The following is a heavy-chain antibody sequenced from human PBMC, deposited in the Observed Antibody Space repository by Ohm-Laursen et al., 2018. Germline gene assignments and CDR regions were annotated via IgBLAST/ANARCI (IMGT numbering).Heavy chain of an antibody. J-gene: IGHJ4*02. Sequence: SLRLSCTASGFTVSSNNMSWVRQAPGKGLEWVSLICSGDRTSYADSVKGRFTISRDSSRNTLYLQMNSLRAEDTAMYYCARDGPRRPEIIPSNPYWGQGTLVTVSS. CDR1: GFTVSSNN. D-gene: IGHD1-14*01. CDR2: ICSGDRT. V-gene: IGHV3-66*01. CDR3: ARDGPRRPEIIPSNPY.